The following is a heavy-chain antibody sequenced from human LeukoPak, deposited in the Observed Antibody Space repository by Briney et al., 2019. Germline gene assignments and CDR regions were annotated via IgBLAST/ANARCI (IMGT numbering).Heavy chain of an antibody. J-gene: IGHJ3*02. V-gene: IGHV2-26*01. D-gene: IGHD1-26*01. CDR3: ARIGPYRNSTVDAFDI. CDR1: GFSLSNARMG. CDR2: IFSNDEK. Sequence: SGPTLVNPTETLTLTCTVSGFSLSNARMGVSWIRQPPGKALEWLAHIFSNDEKSYSTSLKSRLTISKDTSKHQVVLTMTNMDPVDTATYYCARIGPYRNSTVDAFDIWGQGTMVTVSS.